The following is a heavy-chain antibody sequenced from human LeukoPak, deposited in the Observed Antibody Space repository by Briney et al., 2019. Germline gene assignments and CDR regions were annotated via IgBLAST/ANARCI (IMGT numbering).Heavy chain of an antibody. CDR3: AGGVDTVHS. CDR1: GGSISSYY. J-gene: IGHJ5*02. CDR2: IYYSGST. D-gene: IGHD5-18*01. Sequence: PSETLSLTCTDSGGSISSYYWSWIRQPPGKGLEWIGYIYYSGSTNYNPSLKSRVTISVDTSKNQFSLKLSSVTAADTAVYYCAGGVDTVHSWGQGTLVTVSS. V-gene: IGHV4-59*01.